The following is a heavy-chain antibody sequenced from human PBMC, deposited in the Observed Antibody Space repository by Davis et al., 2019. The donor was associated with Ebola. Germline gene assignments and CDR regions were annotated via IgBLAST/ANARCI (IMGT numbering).Heavy chain of an antibody. J-gene: IGHJ4*02. Sequence: GESLKISCAASGFTFSSYWMHWVRQAPGKGLVWVSRINSDGSSTSYAGSVKGRFTISRDNAKNTLYLQMNSLRAEDTAVYYCARRDPVHDYWGQGTLVTVSS. V-gene: IGHV3-74*01. CDR3: ARRDPVHDY. CDR2: INSDGSST. CDR1: GFTFSSYW.